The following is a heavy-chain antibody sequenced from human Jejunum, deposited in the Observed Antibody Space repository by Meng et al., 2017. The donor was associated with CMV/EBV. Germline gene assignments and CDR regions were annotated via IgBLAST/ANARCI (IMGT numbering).Heavy chain of an antibody. CDR2: INAHSGDR. CDR3: TRDLCSGGTCYTGFDY. Sequence: GYTFSNVGFSWVRQAPGQGLEWMGWINAHSGDRNYAQTLQGRVTLTTDTSTSTAYMELGSLRSDDTAVYYCTRDLCSGGTCYTGFDYWGQGTLVTVSS. D-gene: IGHD2-15*01. J-gene: IGHJ4*02. V-gene: IGHV1-18*01. CDR1: GYTFSNVG.